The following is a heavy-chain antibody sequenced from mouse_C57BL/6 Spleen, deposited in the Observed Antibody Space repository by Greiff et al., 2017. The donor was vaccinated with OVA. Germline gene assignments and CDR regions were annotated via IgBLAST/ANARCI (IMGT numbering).Heavy chain of an antibody. J-gene: IGHJ4*01. CDR2: INPNYGTT. CDR1: GYSFTDYN. CDR3: ANGGGDYDYYAMDY. Sequence: LQESGPELVKPGASVKISCKASGYSFTDYNMNWVKQSNGKSLEWIGVINPNYGTTSYNQKFKGKATLTVDQSSSTAYMQLNSLTSEDSAVYYCANGGGDYDYYAMDYWGQGTSVTVSS. D-gene: IGHD2-4*01. V-gene: IGHV1-39*01.